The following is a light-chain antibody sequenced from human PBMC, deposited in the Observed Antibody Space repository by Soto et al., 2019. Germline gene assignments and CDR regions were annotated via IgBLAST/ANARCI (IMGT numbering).Light chain of an antibody. J-gene: IGKJ5*01. CDR2: DAS. Sequence: XTQSPSSLSASVGDRVTITCQASQDISNYLNWYQQKPGKAPKLLIYDASNLETGVPSRFSGSGSGTDFTFTISSLQPEDIATYYCQQYDNLPITFGQGTRLEIK. CDR3: QQYDNLPIT. CDR1: QDISNY. V-gene: IGKV1-33*01.